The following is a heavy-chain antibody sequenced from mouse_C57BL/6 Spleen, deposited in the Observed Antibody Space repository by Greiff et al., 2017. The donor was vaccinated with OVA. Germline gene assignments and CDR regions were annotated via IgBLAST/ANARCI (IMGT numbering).Heavy chain of an antibody. J-gene: IGHJ2*01. Sequence: VQLKQSGPGLVKPSQSLSLTCSVTGYSITSGYYWNWIRQFPGNKLEWMGYISYDGSNNYNPSLKNRISITRDTSKNQFFLRLNSVTTEDTATYYCARGQPFDYWGQGTTLTVSS. CDR1: GYSITSGYY. CDR2: ISYDGSN. CDR3: ARGQPFDY. V-gene: IGHV3-6*01.